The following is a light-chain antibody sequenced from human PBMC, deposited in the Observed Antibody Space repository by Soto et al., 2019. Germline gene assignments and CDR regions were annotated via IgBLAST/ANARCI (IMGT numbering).Light chain of an antibody. CDR2: DVS. J-gene: IGLJ2*01. V-gene: IGLV2-14*01. CDR1: SSDVGGYNY. CDR3: SSYTSRSTYVV. Sequence: QSVLTQPASVSGSPGQSITISCTGTSSDVGGYNYVSWYQQHPGKAPKLMIYDVSNRPSGVSNRFSGSKSGNTASLTISGLQAEDEADYYCSSYTSRSTYVVFGGENK.